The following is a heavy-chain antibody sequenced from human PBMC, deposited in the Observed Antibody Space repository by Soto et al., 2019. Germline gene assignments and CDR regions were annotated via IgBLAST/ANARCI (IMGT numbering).Heavy chain of an antibody. CDR2: IYYSGST. D-gene: IGHD3-10*01. V-gene: IGHV4-39*01. CDR1: GGSISSSSYY. CDR3: ASVNYGSTPVYFDY. J-gene: IGHJ4*02. Sequence: QLQLQESGPGLVKPSETLSLTCTVSGGSISSSSYYWGWIRQPPGKGLEWIGSIYYSGSTYYNPSLKSRVTISVDTSKNQFSLKLSSVAAADTAVYYCASVNYGSTPVYFDYWGQGTLVTVSS.